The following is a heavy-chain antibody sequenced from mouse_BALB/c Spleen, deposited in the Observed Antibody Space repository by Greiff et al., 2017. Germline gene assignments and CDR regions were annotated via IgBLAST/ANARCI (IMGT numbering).Heavy chain of an antibody. V-gene: IGHV14-3*02. Sequence: VQLQQSGAELVKPGASVKLSCTASGFNIKDTYMHWVKQRPEQGLEWIGRIDPANGNTKYDPKFQGKATITADTSSNTAYLQLSSLTSEDTAVYYGAKGIPATGAMDYWGQGTSVTVSS. CDR1: GFNIKDTY. CDR2: IDPANGNT. CDR3: AKGIPATGAMDY. J-gene: IGHJ4*01. D-gene: IGHD1-2*01.